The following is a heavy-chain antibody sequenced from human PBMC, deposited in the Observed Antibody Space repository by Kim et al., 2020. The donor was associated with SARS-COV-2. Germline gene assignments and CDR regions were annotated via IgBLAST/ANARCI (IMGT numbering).Heavy chain of an antibody. D-gene: IGHD3-16*01. V-gene: IGHV3-23*01. Sequence: TYYADSVKGRFTISRDNSTNTLYLQMNSLRAEDTAVYYCASATATGEIDYWGQGTLVTVSS. CDR2: T. J-gene: IGHJ4*02. CDR3: ASATATGEIDY.